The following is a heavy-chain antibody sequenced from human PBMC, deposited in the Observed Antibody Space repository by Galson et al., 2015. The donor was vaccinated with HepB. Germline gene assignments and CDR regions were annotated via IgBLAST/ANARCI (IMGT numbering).Heavy chain of an antibody. D-gene: IGHD3-10*01. V-gene: IGHV3-30*02. Sequence: SLRLSCAASGFTFSSYGMHWVRQAPGKGLEWVAFIRSDGSNEYYGDSVKGRFTISRNNSKNTLYLQMNSLRPEDTAVYYCGKDEAYYYGSGSSGNYWGQGTLVTVSS. CDR3: GKDEAYYYGSGSSGNY. J-gene: IGHJ4*02. CDR2: IRSDGSNE. CDR1: GFTFSSYG.